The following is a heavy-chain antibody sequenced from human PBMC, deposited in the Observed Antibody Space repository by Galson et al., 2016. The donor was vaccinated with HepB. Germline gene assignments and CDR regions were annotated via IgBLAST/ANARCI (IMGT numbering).Heavy chain of an antibody. D-gene: IGHD3-16*01. CDR3: AGKPFDYVWGSYFWFDP. V-gene: IGHV4-59*01. J-gene: IGHJ5*02. Sequence: SETLSLTCTVSGASISGYYLSWIRQPPGKGLEWIGYMYSTGSTSYNPSLKSRVTISVDTSKNQFSLDLSSVTAADTAVYYCAGKPFDYVWGSYFWFDPWGQGTLVTVSS. CDR1: GASISGYY. CDR2: MYSTGST.